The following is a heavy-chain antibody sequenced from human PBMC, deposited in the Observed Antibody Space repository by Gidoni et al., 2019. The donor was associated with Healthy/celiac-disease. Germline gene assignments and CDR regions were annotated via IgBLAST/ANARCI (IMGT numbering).Heavy chain of an antibody. V-gene: IGHV3-15*01. CDR2: IKSKTDGGTT. Sequence: EVQLVESGGGLVKPGGSLRLSCAASGFIFSNAWMSWVRQAPGKGLEWVGRIKSKTDGGTTDYAAPVKGRFTISRDDSKNTLYLQMNSLKTEDTAVYYCSRARLEWERRGGNYFDYWGQGTLVTVSS. CDR3: SRARLEWERRGGNYFDY. J-gene: IGHJ4*02. D-gene: IGHD1-26*01. CDR1: GFIFSNAW.